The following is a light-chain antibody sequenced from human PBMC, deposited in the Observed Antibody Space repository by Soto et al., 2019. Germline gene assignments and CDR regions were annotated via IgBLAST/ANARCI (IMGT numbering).Light chain of an antibody. CDR1: SRDVGGYKY. J-gene: IGLJ1*01. CDR2: EVN. CDR3: SSYAGINNLGV. Sequence: QSALTQPPSASGSPGQSVTISCTGTSRDVGGYKYVSWYQQHPGKAPKLMSFEVNKRPSGVPDRFSGSKSGNTASLTVSRLQAENEDDYYCSSYAGINNLGVFGTGTKLTVL. V-gene: IGLV2-8*01.